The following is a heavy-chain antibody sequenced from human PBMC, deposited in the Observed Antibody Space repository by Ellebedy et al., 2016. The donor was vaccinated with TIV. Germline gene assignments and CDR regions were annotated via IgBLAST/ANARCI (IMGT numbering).Heavy chain of an antibody. CDR3: TRAGFDGFDV. CDR1: GYTFIDYF. CDR2: INPLDGST. Sequence: AASVKVSCKASGYTFIDYFIHWVRQAPGQGLEWMGVINPLDGSTTYAPNFQGRLTMTGEKSTNTVYMKLSSLISDDTAVYYCTRAGFDGFDVWGQGTVVTVSS. J-gene: IGHJ3*01. V-gene: IGHV1-46*01. D-gene: IGHD6-19*01.